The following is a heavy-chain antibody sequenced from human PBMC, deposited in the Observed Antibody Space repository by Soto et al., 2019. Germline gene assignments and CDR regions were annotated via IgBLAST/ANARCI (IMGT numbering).Heavy chain of an antibody. Sequence: QVQLVQSGAEVKKPGASVKVSCKASGYTFTSYYMHWVRQAPGQGLEWMGIINPSGGSTSYAQKFQGRVTMTRDTSTSTVYMELSSLRAEDTAVYYCARGAMVVAAPRGHWFDPWGQGTLVTVSS. CDR1: GYTFTSYY. J-gene: IGHJ5*02. CDR2: INPSGGST. D-gene: IGHD2-15*01. CDR3: ARGAMVVAAPRGHWFDP. V-gene: IGHV1-46*01.